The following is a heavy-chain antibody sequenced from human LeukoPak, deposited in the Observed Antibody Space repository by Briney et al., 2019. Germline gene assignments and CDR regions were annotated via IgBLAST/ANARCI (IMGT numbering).Heavy chain of an antibody. CDR1: GGTFSSYA. D-gene: IGHD2-2*02. CDR2: IIPIFGTA. CDR3: ARSKVPGYCSSTSCYTQNWFDP. V-gene: IGHV1-69*13. Sequence: SVKASCKASGGTFSSYAISWVRQAPGQGLEWMGGIIPIFGTANYAQKFQGRVTITADESTSTAYMELSSLRSEDTAVYYCARSKVPGYCSSTSCYTQNWFDPWGQGTLVTVSS. J-gene: IGHJ5*02.